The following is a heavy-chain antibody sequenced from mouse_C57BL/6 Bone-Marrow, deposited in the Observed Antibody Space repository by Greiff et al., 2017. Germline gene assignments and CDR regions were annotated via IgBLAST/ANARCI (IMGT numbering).Heavy chain of an antibody. Sequence: VQLKASWGDLVKPGGSLKLSCAASGFTFSSYGMSWVRQTPDTRLAWVATISSGGSYTYYPDSVKGRFTISRDNAKNTLYLQMSSLKSEDTAMYYCARRGVVALDYWGQGTTLTVSS. V-gene: IGHV5-6*01. D-gene: IGHD1-1*01. CDR1: GFTFSSYG. CDR2: ISSGGSYT. CDR3: ARRGVVALDY. J-gene: IGHJ2*01.